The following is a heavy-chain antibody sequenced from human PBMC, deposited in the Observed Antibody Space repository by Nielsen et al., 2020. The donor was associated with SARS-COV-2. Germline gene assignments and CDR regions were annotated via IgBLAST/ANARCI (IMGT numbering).Heavy chain of an antibody. J-gene: IGHJ5*02. CDR2: IYPDDSDT. CDR1: GYSFTSYW. D-gene: IGHD7-27*01. V-gene: IGHV5-51*01. Sequence: GESLKISCKGSGYSFTSYWISWVRQMPGKGLEWMGIIYPDDSDTRYSPSFQGQVTISADKSISTAYLQWSNLKASDTAMYYCARRPWGSGNWFDPWGQGTLVTVSS. CDR3: ARRPWGSGNWFDP.